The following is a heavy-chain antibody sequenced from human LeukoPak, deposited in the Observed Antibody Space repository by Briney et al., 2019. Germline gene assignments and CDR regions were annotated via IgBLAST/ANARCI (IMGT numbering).Heavy chain of an antibody. Sequence: GGSLRLSCAASGFIFSSYAMSWVRQAPGKGLEWVSAISGTEGSTYHADSVKGRFTISRDNSKNTLYLQMNSLRAEDTAVYYCAKDTTHGTGTHHPLLGYWGRGTLVTVSS. D-gene: IGHD3-10*01. CDR1: GFIFSSYA. CDR3: AKDTTHGTGTHHPLLGY. J-gene: IGHJ4*02. CDR2: ISGTEGST. V-gene: IGHV3-23*01.